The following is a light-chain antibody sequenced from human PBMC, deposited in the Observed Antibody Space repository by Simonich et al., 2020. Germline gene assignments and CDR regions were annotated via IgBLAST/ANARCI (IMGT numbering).Light chain of an antibody. CDR1: SGSIAINY. CDR2: EDN. CDR3: QSYDSSNHWV. Sequence: NFMLTQPHSVSESPGKTVTISCTRSSGSIAINYVQWYQQRPCSAPTTVIYEDNPRPSGVPDRFSGSLDSSSNSASLTISGLKTEDEADYYCQSYDSSNHWVFGGGTKLTVL. V-gene: IGLV6-57*03. J-gene: IGLJ3*02.